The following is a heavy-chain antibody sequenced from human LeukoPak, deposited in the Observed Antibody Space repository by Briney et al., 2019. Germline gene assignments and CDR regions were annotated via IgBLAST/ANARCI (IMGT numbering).Heavy chain of an antibody. CDR1: GDSISSDNC. J-gene: IGHJ5*02. V-gene: IGHV4-38-2*01. Sequence: SETLSLTCAVSGDSISSDNCWGWIRQPPGKGLEWIGSLYRTGDTNCNPSLKSRVTISIDTSKNQFSLRLTSVTAADTAVYYCARHPYGLVREAYFDPWGQGTLVTVSS. CDR2: LYRTGDT. D-gene: IGHD6-19*01. CDR3: ARHPYGLVREAYFDP.